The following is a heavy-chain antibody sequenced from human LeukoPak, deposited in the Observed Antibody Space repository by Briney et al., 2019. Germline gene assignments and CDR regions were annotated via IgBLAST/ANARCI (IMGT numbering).Heavy chain of an antibody. CDR2: IYYSGST. D-gene: IGHD3-10*01. J-gene: IGHJ5*02. CDR1: GGSFSGYY. Sequence: SETLSLTCAVYGGSFSGYYWSWIRQPPGKGLEWIGYIYYSGSTNYNPSLKSRVTISVDTSKNQFSLKLSSVTAADTAVYYCASHFAPFGELLGGFDPWGQGTLVTVSS. CDR3: ASHFAPFGELLGGFDP. V-gene: IGHV4-59*08.